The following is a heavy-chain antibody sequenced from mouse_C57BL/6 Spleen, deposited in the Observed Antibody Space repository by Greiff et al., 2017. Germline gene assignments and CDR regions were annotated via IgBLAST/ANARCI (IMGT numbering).Heavy chain of an antibody. D-gene: IGHD2-1*01. CDR3: AKVIYYGNYVDAMDY. V-gene: IGHV1-74*01. CDR1: GYTFTSYW. J-gene: IGHJ4*01. Sequence: VQLQQPGAELVKPGASVKVSCKASGYTFTSYWMHWVKQRPGQGLEWIGRIHPSDSDTNYNQKFKGKATLTVDKSSSTAYMQLSSLTSEDSAVYYCAKVIYYGNYVDAMDYWGQGTSVTVAS. CDR2: IHPSDSDT.